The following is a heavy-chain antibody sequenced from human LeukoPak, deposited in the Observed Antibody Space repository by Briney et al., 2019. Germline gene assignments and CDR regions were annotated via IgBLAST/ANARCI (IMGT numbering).Heavy chain of an antibody. D-gene: IGHD6-19*01. V-gene: IGHV3-23*01. CDR3: AKDDHGGSGWRDYFDQ. CDR2: IGGGGTP. J-gene: IGHJ4*02. CDR1: GFTFSSYD. Sequence: PGGSLRLSCAASGFTFSSYDMSWVRQAPGRGLEWVSAIGGGGTPYYADSVKGRFTISRDNSKNTLYLQMNSLRAEDTAVYYCAKDDHGGSGWRDYFDQCVQGTLVTVSS.